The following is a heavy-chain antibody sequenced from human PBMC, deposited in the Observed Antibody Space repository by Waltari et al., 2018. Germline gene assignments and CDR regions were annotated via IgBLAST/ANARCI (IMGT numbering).Heavy chain of an antibody. CDR1: GFNLGSYW. D-gene: IGHD3-16*01. CDR3: ARGSAYYVRVWDL. CDR2: INYDGSAQ. Sequence: LVESGGDLVRPGGSLRLSCAASGFNLGSYWVSWFRQAPGQGLEWVANINYDGSAQYYEESVSGRLTVSRDNDKNSLYLEMNNVRVDDTAVYYCARGSAYYVRVWDLWGPGTLVTVSS. V-gene: IGHV3-7*03. J-gene: IGHJ4*02.